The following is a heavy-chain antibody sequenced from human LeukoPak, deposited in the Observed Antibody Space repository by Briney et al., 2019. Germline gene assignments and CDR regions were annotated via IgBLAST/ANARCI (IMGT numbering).Heavy chain of an antibody. Sequence: GGSLRLSCAASGFTFSSYSMNWVRQAPGKGLEWVSSISSSSSYIYYADSVKGRFTISRDNAKNSLYLQMNSLRAEDTAVYYCARAGGSSGYYFNWFDPWGQGTLVTVSS. CDR3: ARAGGSSGYYFNWFDP. V-gene: IGHV3-21*01. D-gene: IGHD3-22*01. CDR1: GFTFSSYS. J-gene: IGHJ5*02. CDR2: ISSSSSYI.